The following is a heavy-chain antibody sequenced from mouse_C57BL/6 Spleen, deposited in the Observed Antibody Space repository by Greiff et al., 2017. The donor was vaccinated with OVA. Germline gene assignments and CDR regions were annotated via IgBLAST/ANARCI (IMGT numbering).Heavy chain of an antibody. CDR3: ARTYDGYRAWFAY. J-gene: IGHJ3*01. V-gene: IGHV1-26*01. D-gene: IGHD2-3*01. CDR2: INPNNGGT. Sequence: EVQLQQSGPELVKPGASVKISCKASGYTFTDYYMNWVKQSHGKSLEWIGDINPNNGGTSYNQKFKGKATLTVDKSSSTAYMELRSLTSEDSAVYYCARTYDGYRAWFAYWGQGTLVTVSA. CDR1: GYTFTDYY.